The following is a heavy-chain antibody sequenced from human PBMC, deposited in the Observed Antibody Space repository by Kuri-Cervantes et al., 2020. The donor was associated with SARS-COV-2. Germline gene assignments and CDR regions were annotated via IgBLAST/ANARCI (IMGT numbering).Heavy chain of an antibody. J-gene: IGHJ3*02. CDR1: GGSISSSSYY. V-gene: IGHV4-39*01. D-gene: IGHD6-19*01. CDR2: IYYSGST. Sequence: GSLRLSCTVSGGSISSSSYYWGWIRQPPGKGLEWIGSIYYSGSTYYNPSLKSRVTISVDTSKNQFSLKLSSVTAADTAVYYCARYSSGWYWGGAFDIWGQGTMVPSPQ. CDR3: ARYSSGWYWGGAFDI.